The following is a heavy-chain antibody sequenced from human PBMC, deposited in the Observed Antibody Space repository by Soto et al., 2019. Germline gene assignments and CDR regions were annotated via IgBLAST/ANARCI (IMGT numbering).Heavy chain of an antibody. CDR3: ARVGSTRFGL. CDR2: IKEDGSEK. CDR1: GFTFSGHW. V-gene: IGHV3-7*04. Sequence: EEQLVESGGGLVQPGGSLRVSCAASGFTFSGHWMTWVRQAPGKGLEWVASIKEDGSEKKYGDSAQGRFTLSRDNAKKSLYLQMNTLRGDATAVYYCARVGSTRFGLWGQGPVVTVSS. D-gene: IGHD6-13*01. J-gene: IGHJ4*02.